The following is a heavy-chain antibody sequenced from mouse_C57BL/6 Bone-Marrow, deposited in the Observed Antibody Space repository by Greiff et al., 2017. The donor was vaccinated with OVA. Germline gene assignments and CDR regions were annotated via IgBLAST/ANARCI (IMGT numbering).Heavy chain of an antibody. CDR2: IWRGGST. D-gene: IGHD2-4*01. V-gene: IGHV2-5*01. Sequence: VQLVESGPGLVQPSQSLSITCTASGFSLNSYGVHWVRQSPGKGLEWLGVIWRGGSTDYNAAFISRLSIPKDHSKSQVFFKMNSLQANDTDIYCCANDCLFAYWGQGTLVTVSA. J-gene: IGHJ3*01. CDR1: GFSLNSYG. CDR3: ANDCLFAY.